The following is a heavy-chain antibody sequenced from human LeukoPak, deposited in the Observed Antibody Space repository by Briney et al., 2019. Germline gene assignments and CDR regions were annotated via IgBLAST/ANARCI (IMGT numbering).Heavy chain of an antibody. J-gene: IGHJ6*02. CDR2: ISYDGSNK. D-gene: IGHD1-26*01. CDR1: GFIFSSYG. Sequence: PGGSLRLSCAASGFIFSSYGTHWVRQAPGKGLEWVAVISYDGSNKYYADSVKGRFTISRDNSKNTLYLQMNSLRAEDTAVYYCAKDLRGSYYSYYYYGMDVWGQGTTVTVSS. CDR3: AKDLRGSYYSYYYYGMDV. V-gene: IGHV3-30*18.